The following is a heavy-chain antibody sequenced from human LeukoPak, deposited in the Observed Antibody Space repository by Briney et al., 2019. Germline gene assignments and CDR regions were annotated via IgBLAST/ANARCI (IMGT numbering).Heavy chain of an antibody. Sequence: WETLSLTCAVYGGSFSGYYWSWIRQPPGKGLEWIGEINHSGSTNYNPSLKSRVTISVDTSKNQFSLELSSVTAADTAVYYCARGNGDYVWGSYRSSYYYYMDVWGKGTTVTVSS. D-gene: IGHD3-16*02. CDR1: GGSFSGYY. CDR2: INHSGST. V-gene: IGHV4-34*01. J-gene: IGHJ6*03. CDR3: ARGNGDYVWGSYRSSYYYYMDV.